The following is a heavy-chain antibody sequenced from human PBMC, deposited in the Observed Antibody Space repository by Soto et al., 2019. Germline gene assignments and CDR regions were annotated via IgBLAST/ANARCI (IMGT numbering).Heavy chain of an antibody. CDR3: ARNSLTGYYNYYYSMDV. CDR1: GYIFSSYW. V-gene: IGHV5-51*01. CDR2: IYPDDSDT. Sequence: GESLKISCNSSGYIFSSYWIAWVRMMPGKGLEWMGSIYPDDSDTKYSPSFQAQVTISADKSISAAYLQWSSLKASDTAIYYCARNSLTGYYNYYYSMDVWGQGTTVTVSS. J-gene: IGHJ6*02. D-gene: IGHD3-9*01.